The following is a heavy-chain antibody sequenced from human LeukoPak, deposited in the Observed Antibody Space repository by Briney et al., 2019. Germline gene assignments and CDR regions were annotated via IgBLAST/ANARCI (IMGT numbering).Heavy chain of an antibody. V-gene: IGHV3-21*01. CDR1: GFTFSSYS. CDR3: ARDSCSSTSCYNFDY. CDR2: ISSSSSYI. D-gene: IGHD2-2*02. Sequence: PGRTLRLSCAASGFTFSSYSMNWVRQAPGKGLEWVSSISSSSSYIYYADSVKGRFTISRDNAKNSLYLQMNSLRAEDTAVYYCARDSCSSTSCYNFDYWGQGTLVTVSS. J-gene: IGHJ4*02.